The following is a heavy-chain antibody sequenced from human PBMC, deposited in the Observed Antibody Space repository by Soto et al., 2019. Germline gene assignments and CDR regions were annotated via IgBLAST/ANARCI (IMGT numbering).Heavy chain of an antibody. D-gene: IGHD5-12*01. CDR1: GGSISSYY. V-gene: IGHV4-59*01. CDR3: ARGRDGYNYDFDY. Sequence: SETLSLTCTVSGGSISSYYWSWIRQPPGKGLEWIGYIYYSGSTNYNPSLKSRVTISVDTSKNQFSLKLSSVTAADTAVYYCARGRDGYNYDFDYWGQGTLVTVSS. J-gene: IGHJ4*02. CDR2: IYYSGST.